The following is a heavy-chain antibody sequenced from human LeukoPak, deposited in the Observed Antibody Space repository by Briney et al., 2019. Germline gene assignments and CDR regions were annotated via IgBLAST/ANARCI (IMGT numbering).Heavy chain of an antibody. Sequence: ASVKVSCKVSGYTLTELSMHWVRQAPGKGLEWMGGFDPEDGETIYAQKFQGRVTITEDTSTETAYMELRSLRSEDTAVYYWATEGVFGGYFWGQGTLVTVSS. CDR3: ATEGVFGGYF. J-gene: IGHJ4*02. CDR1: GYTLTELS. V-gene: IGHV1-24*01. D-gene: IGHD3-16*01. CDR2: FDPEDGET.